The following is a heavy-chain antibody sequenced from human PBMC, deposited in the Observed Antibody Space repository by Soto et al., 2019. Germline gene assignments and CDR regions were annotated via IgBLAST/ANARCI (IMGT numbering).Heavy chain of an antibody. Sequence: PSETLSLTCAVYGGSFSGYYWSWIRQPPGKGLEWIGEINHSGSTNYNPSLKSRVTISVDTSKNQFSLKLSSVTAADTAVYYCAAPYGDSDYWGQGTLVTVSS. CDR2: INHSGST. J-gene: IGHJ4*02. CDR3: AAPYGDSDY. V-gene: IGHV4-34*01. D-gene: IGHD4-17*01. CDR1: GGSFSGYY.